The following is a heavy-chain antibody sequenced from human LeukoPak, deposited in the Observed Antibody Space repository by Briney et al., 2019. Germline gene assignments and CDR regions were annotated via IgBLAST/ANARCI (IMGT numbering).Heavy chain of an antibody. J-gene: IGHJ4*02. V-gene: IGHV1-24*01. CDR1: GYTFNELS. CDR3: ARVVGYSYGLGY. CDR2: FDPEKGKT. D-gene: IGHD5-18*01. Sequence: ASVKVSCKVSGYTFNELSMHWVRQAPGKGLEWMGGFDPEKGKTIYAQKFQGRVTMTEDTSTDTAYMELSSLTSEDTAVYYCARVVGYSYGLGYWGQGTLVPVSS.